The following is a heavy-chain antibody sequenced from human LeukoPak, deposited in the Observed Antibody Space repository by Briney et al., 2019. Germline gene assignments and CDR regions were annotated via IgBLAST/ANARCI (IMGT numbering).Heavy chain of an antibody. J-gene: IGHJ4*02. CDR3: ARVGGSGSYFDGGGY. D-gene: IGHD1-26*01. V-gene: IGHV3-64*01. CDR2: ISSNGGST. Sequence: GGSLRLSCAASGFTFSSYAMSWVRQAPGKGLEYVSAISSNGGSTYYANSVKGRFTISRDNSKNTLYLQMNSLRAEDTAVYYCARVGGSGSYFDGGGYWGQGTLVTVSS. CDR1: GFTFSSYA.